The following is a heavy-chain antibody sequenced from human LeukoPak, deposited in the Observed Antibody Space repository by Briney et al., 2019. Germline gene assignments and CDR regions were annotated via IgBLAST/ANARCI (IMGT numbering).Heavy chain of an antibody. Sequence: ASVKVSCKASGYTFTASYIHWVRQAPGQGLEWMGWINPSSGATNSAQKFQGRVTMTRDTSISTAYMELSRLRSDDTAVYYCARDPLVGATRGIDYWGQGTLVTVSS. CDR1: GYTFTASY. V-gene: IGHV1-2*02. CDR2: INPSSGAT. J-gene: IGHJ4*02. CDR3: ARDPLVGATRGIDY. D-gene: IGHD1-26*01.